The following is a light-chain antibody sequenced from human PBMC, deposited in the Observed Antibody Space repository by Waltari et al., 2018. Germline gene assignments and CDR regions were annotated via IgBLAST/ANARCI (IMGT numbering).Light chain of an antibody. V-gene: IGKV3-11*01. J-gene: IGKJ4*01. CDR3: QQRSNWPPT. CDR1: QGIGSF. CDR2: DAS. Sequence: EIVLTQSPATLSLSPGERATPSCRASQGIGSFLAWYPQRPGQAPRLLIYDASNRATGIPARFSGSGSGTDFTLTLSSLEPEDFAVYYCQQRSNWPPTFGGGTKVEIK.